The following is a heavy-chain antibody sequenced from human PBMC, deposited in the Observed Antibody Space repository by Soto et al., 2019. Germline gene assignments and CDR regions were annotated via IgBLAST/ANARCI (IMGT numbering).Heavy chain of an antibody. Sequence: QVQLQQWGAGLLKPSETLSLTCAVYGGSFSGYQWSWIRQTPGKGLEWIGGINDSGDTNYNPSLKSRVTILVVSPKTQISLRVRPVTAADTAVYYCARGLILWFGELSRRGGYYYYMDVWCKGTTVTVSS. V-gene: IGHV4-34*01. CDR1: GGSFSGYQ. D-gene: IGHD3-10*01. J-gene: IGHJ6*03. CDR3: ARGLILWFGELSRRGGYYYYMDV. CDR2: INDSGDT.